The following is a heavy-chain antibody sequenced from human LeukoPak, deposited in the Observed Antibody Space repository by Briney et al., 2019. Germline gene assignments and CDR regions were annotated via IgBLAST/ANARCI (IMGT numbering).Heavy chain of an antibody. CDR3: ARGLVRGAGAGDY. Sequence: PGVSLRLSCAASGVTFSSYSMNWVRQAPGKGLEWVSYISSSSSTIYYADSVKGRFTISRDNAKNSLYLQMNSLRDEDTAVYYCARGLVRGAGAGDYWGQGTLVTVSS. J-gene: IGHJ4*02. V-gene: IGHV3-48*02. D-gene: IGHD3-10*01. CDR2: ISSSSSTI. CDR1: GVTFSSYS.